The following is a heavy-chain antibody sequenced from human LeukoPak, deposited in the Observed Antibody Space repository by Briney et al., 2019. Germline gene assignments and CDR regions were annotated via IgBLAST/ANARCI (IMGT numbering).Heavy chain of an antibody. D-gene: IGHD2-21*01. V-gene: IGHV3-30*02. CDR1: GFTFSSYG. J-gene: IGHJ4*02. CDR3: AREPPSCGGDCYDY. Sequence: GGSLRLSCAASGFTFSSYGTHWVRQAPGKGLEWVAFIRYDGSNKYYADSVKGRFTVSRDTAKNSLYLQMNSLRAEDTAVYYCAREPPSCGGDCYDYWGQGTLVTVSS. CDR2: IRYDGSNK.